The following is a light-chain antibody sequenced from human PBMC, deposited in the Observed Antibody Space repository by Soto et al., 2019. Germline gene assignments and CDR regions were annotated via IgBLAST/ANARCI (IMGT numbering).Light chain of an antibody. V-gene: IGKV1-39*01. CDR1: QSSSTY. Sequence: DIQITKSPSSLSASVGDRVTITCRASQSSSTYLNWYQQKPGKAPKLLIYAASSLQSGVPSRFSGRGSGTDFTLTISSLQPEDFATYYCQQSYSTLRTFGQGNTLEIK. CDR2: AAS. CDR3: QQSYSTLRT. J-gene: IGKJ2*01.